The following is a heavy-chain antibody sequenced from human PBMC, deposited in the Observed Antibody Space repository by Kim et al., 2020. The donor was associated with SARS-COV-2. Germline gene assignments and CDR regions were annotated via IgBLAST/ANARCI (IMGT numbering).Heavy chain of an antibody. CDR3: ARGRDSSACYYGMDV. J-gene: IGHJ6*02. CDR1: GGSFSGYY. CDR2: INHSGST. D-gene: IGHD3-22*01. Sequence: SETLSLTCAVYGGSFSGYYWSWIRQPPGKGLEWIGEINHSGSTNYNPSLKSRVTISVDTSKNQFSLKLSSVTAADTAVYYCARGRDSSACYYGMDVWGQGTTVTVSS. V-gene: IGHV4-34*01.